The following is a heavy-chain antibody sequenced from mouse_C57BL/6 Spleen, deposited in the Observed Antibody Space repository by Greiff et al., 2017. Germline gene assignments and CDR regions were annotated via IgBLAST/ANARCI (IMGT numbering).Heavy chain of an antibody. V-gene: IGHV1-85*01. CDR3: AIDWDYDAMDY. CDR1: GYTFTSYD. J-gene: IGHJ4*01. Sequence: VQLQESGPELVMPGASVQLSCKASGYTFTSYDINWVKQRPGQGLAWIGWIYPRDGSTKYHEKFKGKDTLTVDTSSSTAWMGLHSMTSEDSAVYFCAIDWDYDAMDYWGQGTSVTVSS. CDR2: IYPRDGST.